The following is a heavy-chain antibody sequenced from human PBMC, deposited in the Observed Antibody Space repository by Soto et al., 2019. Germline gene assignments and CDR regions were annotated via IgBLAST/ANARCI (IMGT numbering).Heavy chain of an antibody. V-gene: IGHV1-18*01. J-gene: IGHJ4*02. Sequence: QVQLVQSGAEVKKPGASVKVSCKASGYTFTSYGISWVRQAPGQGLEWMGWINAYNGNTNYAQNLQGRLTMTTDTSTRTAYMELRNLRSDDTAVYYCARDWFGVDYWGQGTLVTVSS. CDR1: GYTFTSYG. D-gene: IGHD3-16*01. CDR2: INAYNGNT. CDR3: ARDWFGVDY.